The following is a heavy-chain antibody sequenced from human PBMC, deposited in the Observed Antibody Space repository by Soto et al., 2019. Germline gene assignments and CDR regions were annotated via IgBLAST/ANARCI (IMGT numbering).Heavy chain of an antibody. J-gene: IGHJ4*02. V-gene: IGHV3-33*01. CDR3: AREQIGVAGSTYDY. Sequence: QVQLVESGGGVVQPGTSLRLSCAASGFTFSTYGMHWVRQAPCKGLYWVALIWYDGSRTHYAESVKGRFTISRDNSKNTLLMQMNSLRVEDTAVYYCAREQIGVAGSTYDYWGQGTLVTVSS. CDR2: IWYDGSRT. CDR1: GFTFSTYG. D-gene: IGHD6-19*01.